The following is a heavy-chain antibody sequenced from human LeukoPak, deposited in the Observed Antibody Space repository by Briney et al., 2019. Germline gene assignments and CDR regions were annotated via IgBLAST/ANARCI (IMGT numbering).Heavy chain of an antibody. CDR2: VRSKANGGTT. CDR3: AHDASGYAYYFDY. D-gene: IGHD5-12*01. V-gene: IGHV3-49*03. CDR1: GFNFGDYA. Sequence: PGGSLRLSCITSGFNFGDYAMSWFRQAPGKGREWVGFVRSKANGGTTEYAASVKDRFTISRDDSRGFAYLQMNSLKTEDTAVYFCAHDASGYAYYFDYWGRGTQVTVSP. J-gene: IGHJ4*01.